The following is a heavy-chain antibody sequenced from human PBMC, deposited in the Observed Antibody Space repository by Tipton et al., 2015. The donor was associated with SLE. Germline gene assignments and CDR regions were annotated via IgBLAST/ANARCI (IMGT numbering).Heavy chain of an antibody. CDR1: GGSISSHY. Sequence: TLSLTCTVSGGSISSHYWSWIRQPPGKGLEWIGYIYYSGSTNYDPSLKSRVTISVDTSKNQFSLKLSSVTAADTAVYYCARVLRSWAFDIWGQGTMVTVSS. CDR3: ARVLRSWAFDI. CDR2: IYYSGST. D-gene: IGHD5-12*01. V-gene: IGHV4-59*11. J-gene: IGHJ3*02.